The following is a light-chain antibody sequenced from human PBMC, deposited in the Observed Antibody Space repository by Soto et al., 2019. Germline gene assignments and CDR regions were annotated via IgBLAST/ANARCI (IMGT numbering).Light chain of an antibody. J-gene: IGLJ1*01. CDR1: TSDVGGYND. CDR2: EVS. V-gene: IGLV2-8*01. CDR3: SSYAGSNNFYV. Sequence: LTQPPCSSQPPGQSLTIPCPGTTSDVGGYNDVSWYQQPPGKAPKLMIYEVSKRPSGVPDRFSGSKSGNTASLTVSGLHAEDEADYYCSSYAGSNNFYVFGTGTKVTVL.